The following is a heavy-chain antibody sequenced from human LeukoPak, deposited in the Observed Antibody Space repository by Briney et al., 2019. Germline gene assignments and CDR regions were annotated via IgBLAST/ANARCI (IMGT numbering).Heavy chain of an antibody. CDR3: AIMHGYYDGSGYWVQ. Sequence: GGSLRLSCAASGFTFSSYGMSWVRQAPGKGLEWVSFITTSGATTSYADSVKGRFTISRDDPRNTLYMQMNSLRDEDTALYYCAIMHGYYDGSGYWVQWGQGTLVTVSS. CDR1: GFTFSSYG. V-gene: IGHV3-23*01. J-gene: IGHJ4*02. CDR2: ITTSGATT. D-gene: IGHD3-22*01.